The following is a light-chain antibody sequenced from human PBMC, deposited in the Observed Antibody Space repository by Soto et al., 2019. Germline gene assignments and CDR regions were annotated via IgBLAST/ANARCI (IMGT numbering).Light chain of an antibody. CDR2: GAS. J-gene: IGKJ4*01. Sequence: EVVMTQSPATLSVSPGERATLSCRASQSVRSHLAWYQQKPGQAPSLLIFGASTRATGVPARFSGSESGTEFTLTISSLQSEDVAVYFCQQYNDWPRTVGGGTKVELK. V-gene: IGKV3-15*01. CDR3: QQYNDWPRT. CDR1: QSVRSH.